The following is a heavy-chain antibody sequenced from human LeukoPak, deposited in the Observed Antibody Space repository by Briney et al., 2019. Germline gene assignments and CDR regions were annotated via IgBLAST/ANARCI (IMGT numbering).Heavy chain of an antibody. Sequence: PGGSLRLSCAASGFTFSTYAMSWVSQAPGKGLEWVSTISTTGYNTYYADSVKGRFTIARDNSENTQSLHMNSLRAEDTAVYYCLGYCSGGSCYSGAHWGQGTLVTVSS. CDR2: ISTTGYNT. J-gene: IGHJ4*02. V-gene: IGHV3-23*01. D-gene: IGHD2-15*01. CDR3: LGYCSGGSCYSGAH. CDR1: GFTFSTYA.